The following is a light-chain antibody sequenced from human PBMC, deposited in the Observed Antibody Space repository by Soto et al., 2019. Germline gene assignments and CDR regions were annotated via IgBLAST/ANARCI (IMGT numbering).Light chain of an antibody. V-gene: IGKV3-20*01. CDR2: GAS. CDR3: QQYGSSPT. Sequence: ETVLTQSPGTLSLSPGERATLSCRASQSVSSSYLAWYQQKPGQAPRLLIYGASSRATGIPDRFSGSGSGTDFTLTISRLEPEDFAVYYCQQYGSSPTFGGGTKVDIK. CDR1: QSVSSSY. J-gene: IGKJ4*01.